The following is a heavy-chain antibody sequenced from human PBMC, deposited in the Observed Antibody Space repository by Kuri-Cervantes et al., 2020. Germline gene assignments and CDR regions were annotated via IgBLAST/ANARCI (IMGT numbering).Heavy chain of an antibody. CDR2: IWYDGSNK. CDR3: ARDRQAVYMDV. J-gene: IGHJ6*03. Sequence: GGSLRLSCAASGFTVSSNYMSWVRQAPGKGLEWVAIIWYDGSNKYYADSVKGRFTISRDNSKNTLYLQMNSLRAEDTAVYYCARDRQAVYMDVWGKGTTVTVSS. D-gene: IGHD6-25*01. V-gene: IGHV3-33*08. CDR1: GFTVSSNY.